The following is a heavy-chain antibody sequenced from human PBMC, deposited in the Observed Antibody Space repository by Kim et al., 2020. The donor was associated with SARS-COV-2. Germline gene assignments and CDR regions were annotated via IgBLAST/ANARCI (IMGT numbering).Heavy chain of an antibody. D-gene: IGHD3-22*01. J-gene: IGHJ3*02. CDR3: ARTDLIVAGAFDI. CDR1: GFTVSSNY. V-gene: IGHV3-66*01. CDR2: IYSGGST. Sequence: GGSLRLSCAASGFTVSSNYMSWVRQAPGKGLEWVSVIYSGGSTYYADSVKGSFTISRDNSKNTLYLQMNSLRAEDTAVYYCARTDLIVAGAFDIWGQGT.